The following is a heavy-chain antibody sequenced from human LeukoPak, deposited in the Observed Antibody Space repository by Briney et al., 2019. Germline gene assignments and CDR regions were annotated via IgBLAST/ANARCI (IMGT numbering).Heavy chain of an antibody. Sequence: GRSLRLSCAASGFTFSSYAMHWVRQAAGKGLEWVAVISYDGSNKYYADSVKGRFTISRDNSKNTLYLQMNSLRAEDTAVYYCARALARFGDFDPWGQGTLVTVSS. CDR2: ISYDGSNK. D-gene: IGHD3-10*01. CDR1: GFTFSSYA. V-gene: IGHV3-30-3*01. J-gene: IGHJ5*02. CDR3: ARALARFGDFDP.